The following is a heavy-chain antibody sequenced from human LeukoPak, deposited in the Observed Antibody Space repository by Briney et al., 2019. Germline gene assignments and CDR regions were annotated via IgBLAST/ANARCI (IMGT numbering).Heavy chain of an antibody. CDR1: GYTFTDYY. CDR2: VDPEDGET. D-gene: IGHD6-6*01. J-gene: IGHJ3*02. V-gene: IGHV1-69-2*01. CDR3: ATIEYSSLSRAFDI. Sequence: ASVKVSCKVSGYTFTDYYMHWVQQAPGKGLEWMGLVDPEDGETIYAEKFQGRVTITADTSTDTAYMELSSLRSEDTAVYYCATIEYSSLSRAFDIWGQGTMVTVSS.